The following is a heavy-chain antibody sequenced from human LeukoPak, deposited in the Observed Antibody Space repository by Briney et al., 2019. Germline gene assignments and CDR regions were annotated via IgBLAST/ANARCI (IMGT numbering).Heavy chain of an antibody. J-gene: IGHJ4*02. CDR3: ARVEAAAGTY. CDR1: GFTFSSYW. V-gene: IGHV3-74*01. D-gene: IGHD6-13*01. Sequence: GGSLRLSCAASGFTFSSYWMYWVRQAPGKGLVWVARINSDGSDTNYADSVKGRFTISRDNAKNTLYLQMNSLRAEDTAVYYCARVEAAAGTYWGQGTLVTVSS. CDR2: INSDGSDT.